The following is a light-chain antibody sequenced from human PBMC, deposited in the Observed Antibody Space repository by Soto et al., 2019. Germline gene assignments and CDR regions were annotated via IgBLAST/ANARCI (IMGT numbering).Light chain of an antibody. Sequence: QSVLTQPPSASGSPGQSVTISCTGTSSDIGTYKYVSWYQQHPGQAPKVIIYEVNKRPSWVPDRFSGSKSGNTASLTVSGLQAEDEAEYCCISYGGSNNWVFGGGTKLTVL. J-gene: IGLJ3*02. CDR2: EVN. CDR1: SSDIGTYKY. CDR3: ISYGGSNNWV. V-gene: IGLV2-8*01.